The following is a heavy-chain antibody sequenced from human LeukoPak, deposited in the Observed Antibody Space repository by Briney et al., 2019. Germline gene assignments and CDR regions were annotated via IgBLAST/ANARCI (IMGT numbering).Heavy chain of an antibody. V-gene: IGHV4-4*02. D-gene: IGHD2-8*01. Sequence: PSETLSLTCAVSGGSISSSNWWHWVRQPPGKGLEWIGEIYHSGSTTYNPSLKSRVTISVDKSKNQFSLRLDSVTAADTAVYYCARGRLPNLVDAFDIWGQGTMVTVSS. CDR1: GGSISSSNW. CDR2: IYHSGST. CDR3: ARGRLPNLVDAFDI. J-gene: IGHJ3*02.